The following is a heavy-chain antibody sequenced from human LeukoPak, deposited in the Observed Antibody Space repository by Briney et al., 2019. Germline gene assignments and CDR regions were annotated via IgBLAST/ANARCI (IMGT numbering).Heavy chain of an antibody. CDR1: GYSFTSFW. D-gene: IGHD3-9*01. CDR2: IYPGDSDT. Sequence: GESLKFSCKGSGYSFTSFWIGWVRQMPGKGLEWMGIIYPGDSDTRYSPSFQGQVTIPADKSISTAYLQWSSLKASDTAMYYCARALRYFDWLSPMHAWGQGTTVTVSS. J-gene: IGHJ6*02. CDR3: ARALRYFDWLSPMHA. V-gene: IGHV5-51*01.